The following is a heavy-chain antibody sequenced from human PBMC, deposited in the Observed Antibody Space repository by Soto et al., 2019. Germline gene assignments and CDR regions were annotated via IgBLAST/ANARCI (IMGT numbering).Heavy chain of an antibody. CDR2: IRSKAYGGTT. CDR1: GFTFGDYA. V-gene: IGHV3-49*03. J-gene: IGHJ3*02. D-gene: IGHD1-26*01. Sequence: GGSLRLSCTASGFTFGDYAMSWFRQAPWKGLEWVGFIRSKAYGGTTEHAASVKGRFTISRDDSKSIAYLQMNSLKTEDTAVYYCTRDPSAWVGATGTAFDIWGQGTMVTVSS. CDR3: TRDPSAWVGATGTAFDI.